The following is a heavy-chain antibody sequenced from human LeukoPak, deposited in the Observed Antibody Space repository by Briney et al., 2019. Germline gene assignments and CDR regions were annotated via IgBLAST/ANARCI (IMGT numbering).Heavy chain of an antibody. CDR2: INPSGGST. Sequence: ASVKVSCKTSGYTFTRHYMNWVRQAPGQGLEWMGIINPSGGSTNYAQKFQGRVTMTRDTSTSTIYMEVSSVRSEDTAVYYCATSFRAVNWFDPWGQGTLVTVSS. V-gene: IGHV1-46*01. CDR3: ATSFRAVNWFDP. J-gene: IGHJ5*02. CDR1: GYTFTRHY. D-gene: IGHD3-10*01.